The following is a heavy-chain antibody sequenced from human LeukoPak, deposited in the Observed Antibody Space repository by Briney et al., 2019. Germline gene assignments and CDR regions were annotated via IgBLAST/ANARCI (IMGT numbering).Heavy chain of an antibody. CDR1: GGSVSSGSYY. CDR3: ARVGGRLVDY. Sequence: SETLSLTCTVSGGSVSSGSYYWSWIRQLPGKGLEWIGYIYYSGSTNYNPSLKSRVTISVDTSKNQFSLKLSSVTAADTAVYYCARVGGRLVDYWGQGTLVTVSS. J-gene: IGHJ4*02. CDR2: IYYSGST. D-gene: IGHD3-9*01. V-gene: IGHV4-61*01.